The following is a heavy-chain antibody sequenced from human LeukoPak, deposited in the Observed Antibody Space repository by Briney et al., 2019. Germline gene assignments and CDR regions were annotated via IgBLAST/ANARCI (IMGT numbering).Heavy chain of an antibody. Sequence: SETLSLTCAVYGGSFSGCYWCWIRHPQPKGMEWKGEVNHYESTNSNPYLTRRVPISVDTSKNKISLTLSSVTVADTAVYYCARVLTGEYYFDYWGQGTLVTVSS. CDR3: ARVLTGEYYFDY. J-gene: IGHJ4*02. CDR2: VNHYEST. CDR1: GGSFSGCY. D-gene: IGHD7-27*01. V-gene: IGHV4-34*01.